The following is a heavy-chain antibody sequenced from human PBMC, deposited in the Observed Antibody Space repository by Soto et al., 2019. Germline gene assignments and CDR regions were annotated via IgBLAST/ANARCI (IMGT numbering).Heavy chain of an antibody. CDR3: AKSPINKMAARRYLELFDY. CDR1: GFTFSNYA. D-gene: IGHD6-6*01. J-gene: IGHJ4*02. Sequence: EVQLLDSGGDLVQPGGSLRLSCAASGFTFSNYAMSWVRQAPGKGLEWVSSIIETGGITNYADSVKGRFTISRDNSKNTLYLHMSILRAEDTAVYFCAKSPINKMAARRYLELFDYWGQGTLVTVSS. CDR2: IIETGGIT. V-gene: IGHV3-23*01.